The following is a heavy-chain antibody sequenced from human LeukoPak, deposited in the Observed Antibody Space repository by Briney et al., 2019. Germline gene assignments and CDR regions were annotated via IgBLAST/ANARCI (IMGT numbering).Heavy chain of an antibody. Sequence: XTFTXXYMHWVRQAPGQGLEWMGWINPSGGSTNYAQRFRGRVTMTRDMSTGTVYMELSSLTSEDTAVYCCAREAITIFGLVRTQTTKGPHRFDPWGQGTLVTVSS. CDR2: INPSGGST. CDR3: AREAITIFGLVRTQTTKGPHRFDP. D-gene: IGHD3-3*01. V-gene: IGHV1-46*01. CDR1: XTFTXXY. J-gene: IGHJ5*02.